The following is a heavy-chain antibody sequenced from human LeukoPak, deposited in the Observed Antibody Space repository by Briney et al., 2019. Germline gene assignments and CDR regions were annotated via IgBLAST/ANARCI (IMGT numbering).Heavy chain of an antibody. CDR3: ARGSANRYHLYIDF. CDR2: IKQDGSEK. J-gene: IGHJ4*02. CDR1: GFTFSSYW. V-gene: IGHV3-7*01. D-gene: IGHD3-16*02. Sequence: GGSLRLSCAASGFTFSSYWMSWVRQAPGKGLEWVASIKQDGSEKYYVDSAKGRFTISRDNSKNSLYLQMSSLRAEDTAVYICARGSANRYHLYIDFWGQGTLVTVSS.